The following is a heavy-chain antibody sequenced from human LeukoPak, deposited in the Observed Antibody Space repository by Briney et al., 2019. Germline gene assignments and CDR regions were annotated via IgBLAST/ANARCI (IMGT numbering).Heavy chain of an antibody. D-gene: IGHD2-2*01. CDR1: GYTFTSYG. CDR2: ISAYNGNT. Sequence: ASVKVSCKASGYTFTSYGISWVRQAPGQGLEWMGWISAYNGNTNYAQKLQGRVTMTTDTSTSTAYMELRSLRSDDTAAYYCARDRPERYCSSTSCYGWDYWGQGTLVTVSS. CDR3: ARDRPERYCSSTSCYGWDY. J-gene: IGHJ4*02. V-gene: IGHV1-18*01.